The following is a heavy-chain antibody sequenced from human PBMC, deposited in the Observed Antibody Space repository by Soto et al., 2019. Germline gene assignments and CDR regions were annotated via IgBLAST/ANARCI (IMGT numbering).Heavy chain of an antibody. J-gene: IGHJ6*02. CDR3: ASPRTTNYAGSYYYYGMDV. CDR1: GGSISSSGYY. D-gene: IGHD4-4*01. CDR2: IYYSGST. Sequence: SETLSLTCTVSGGSISSSGYYWGWLRQPPGKGLEWIGSIYYSGSTYYNPSLKSRVTISVDTSKNQFSLKLSSVTAADTAVYYCASPRTTNYAGSYYYYGMDVWGQGTTVTVSS. V-gene: IGHV4-39*01.